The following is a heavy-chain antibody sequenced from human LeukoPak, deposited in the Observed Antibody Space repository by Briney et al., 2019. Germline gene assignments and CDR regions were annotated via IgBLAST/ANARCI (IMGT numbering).Heavy chain of an antibody. CDR1: GYTFTSYY. CDR3: ARDPDSFSSSKDY. D-gene: IGHD6-13*01. Sequence: ASVKVSCKASGYTFTSYYMHWVRQAPGQGLEWMGWISAYNGNTNYAQKLQGRVTMTTDTSTSTAYMELRSLRSDDTAVYYCARDPDSFSSSKDYWGQGTLVTVSS. J-gene: IGHJ4*02. CDR2: ISAYNGNT. V-gene: IGHV1-18*04.